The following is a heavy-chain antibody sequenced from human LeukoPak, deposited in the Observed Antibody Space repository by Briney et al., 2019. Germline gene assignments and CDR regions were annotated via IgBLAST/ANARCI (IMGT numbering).Heavy chain of an antibody. CDR3: ARLVIRAIDYGNPEFDP. V-gene: IGHV3-48*01. CDR1: GFTFSSYW. CDR2: ITSDSVTM. D-gene: IGHD4-17*01. Sequence: PGGSLRLSCAASGFTFSSYWMSWVRQPPGKGLEWVSYITSDSVTMFYADSVKGRFTISRDNAENSLYLQMNSLRAEDTAVYYCARLVIRAIDYGNPEFDPWGQGTLVTVSS. J-gene: IGHJ5*02.